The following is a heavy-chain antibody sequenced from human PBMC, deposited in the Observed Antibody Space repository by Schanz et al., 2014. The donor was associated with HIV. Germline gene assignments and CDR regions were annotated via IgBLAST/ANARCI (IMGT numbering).Heavy chain of an antibody. CDR1: GGSISSSSFS. V-gene: IGHV4-39*01. CDR3: ARLPRHDSSGNYGFDY. D-gene: IGHD3-22*01. J-gene: IGHJ4*02. Sequence: QLQLQESGPGLVKPSETLSLTCIVSGGSISSSSFSWGWIRQSPGKGLEWIGTIYYSGSTYYNPPPRGGSTLSVDRSKTLFPLKAASGTAADTAVYHCARLPRHDSSGNYGFDYWGQGTLVTVSS. CDR2: IYYSGST.